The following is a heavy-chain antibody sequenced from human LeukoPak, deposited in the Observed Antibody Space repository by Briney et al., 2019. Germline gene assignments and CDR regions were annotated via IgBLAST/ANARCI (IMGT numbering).Heavy chain of an antibody. Sequence: PSETLSLTCTVSGGSISSSSYYWGWIRQPPGKGLEWIGYIYYSGSTNYNPSLKSRVTISVDTSKNQFSLKLSSVTAADTAVYYCARGPWALNDYWGQGTLVTVSS. CDR2: IYYSGST. CDR3: ARGPWALNDY. D-gene: IGHD3-16*01. CDR1: GGSISSSSYY. J-gene: IGHJ4*02. V-gene: IGHV4-61*05.